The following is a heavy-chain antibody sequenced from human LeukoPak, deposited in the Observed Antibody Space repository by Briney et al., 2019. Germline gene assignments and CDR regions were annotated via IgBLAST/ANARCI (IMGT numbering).Heavy chain of an antibody. D-gene: IGHD1-26*01. CDR1: GFTFSNYG. Sequence: PGGSLRLSCAASGFTFSNYGMSWVRQAPGKGLEWVSAISGSGVTTYYADSVKGRFTISRDNAKNSLHLQMNSLRAEDTALYYCATTTGGGSYYSDAFEIWGQGTMVTVSS. J-gene: IGHJ3*02. V-gene: IGHV3-23*01. CDR3: ATTTGGGSYYSDAFEI. CDR2: ISGSGVTT.